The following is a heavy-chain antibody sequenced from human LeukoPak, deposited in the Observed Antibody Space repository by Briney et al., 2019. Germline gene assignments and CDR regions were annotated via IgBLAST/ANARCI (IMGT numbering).Heavy chain of an antibody. Sequence: GGSLRLSCVASGFTFRSYGMHWVRQVPGKGLEWVVVAYDDASNQYYADSVKGRFTISKDNSRNTLYLQMNSLRAEDTAVYSCATGSRYYYDHWGQGTLVTVSS. CDR3: ATGSRYYYDH. CDR1: GFTFRSYG. V-gene: IGHV3-33*01. CDR2: AYDDASNQ. J-gene: IGHJ4*02. D-gene: IGHD3-22*01.